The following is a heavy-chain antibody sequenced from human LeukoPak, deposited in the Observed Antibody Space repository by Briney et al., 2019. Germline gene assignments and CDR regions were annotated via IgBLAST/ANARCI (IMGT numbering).Heavy chain of an antibody. CDR3: AKGIRRYPEPSSWSCFDY. D-gene: IGHD6-13*01. V-gene: IGHV3-23*01. CDR1: GLTFSNYA. J-gene: IGHJ4*02. CDR2: IGGSGVNT. Sequence: GGSLRLSCAVSGLTFSNYAMSWVRQAPGKGLEWVSVIGGSGVNTYYADSVKGRFTISRDNSKNTLFLQMNSLRAEDSAVYCCAKGIRRYPEPSSWSCFDYWGQGTLVTVSS.